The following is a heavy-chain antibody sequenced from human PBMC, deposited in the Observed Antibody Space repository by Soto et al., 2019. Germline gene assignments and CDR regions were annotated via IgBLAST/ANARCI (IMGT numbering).Heavy chain of an antibody. CDR1: GFTFSSYG. D-gene: IGHD2-2*01. Sequence: QVQLVESGGGVVQPGRSLRLSCAASGFTFSSYGMHWVRQAPGKGLEWVAVIWYDGSNKYYADSVKGRFTISRDNSKNTLYLQMNILRAEDTAVYYCARAPRRYCCSTSCAQFDPWGQGTLVTVSS. J-gene: IGHJ5*02. CDR3: ARAPRRYCCSTSCAQFDP. CDR2: IWYDGSNK. V-gene: IGHV3-33*01.